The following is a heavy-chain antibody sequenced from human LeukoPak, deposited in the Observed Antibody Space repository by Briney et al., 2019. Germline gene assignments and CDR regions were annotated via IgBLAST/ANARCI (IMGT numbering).Heavy chain of an antibody. CDR2: ISAYNGNT. J-gene: IGHJ4*02. V-gene: IGHV1-18*01. CDR3: ARDRESNFDY. CDR1: GYTFTSYG. Sequence: ASVTVSCLASGYTFTSYGIGWVRQAPGQGLEWMGWISAYNGNTKYAQKLEGRVTLPTDTSTSTAYMWLRSLRADDTAVYYCARDRESNFDYWGQGTLGTVSS.